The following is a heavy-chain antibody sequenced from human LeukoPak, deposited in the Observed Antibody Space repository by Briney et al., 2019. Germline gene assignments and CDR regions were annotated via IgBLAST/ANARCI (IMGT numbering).Heavy chain of an antibody. CDR2: IYYSGST. J-gene: IGHJ6*03. V-gene: IGHV4-39*01. CDR1: GGSISSSSYY. CDR3: ARSVEGYCSGGSCYSYSYYMDV. D-gene: IGHD2-15*01. Sequence: SETLSLTCTVSGGSISSSSYYWGWNRQPPGKGLEWIGSIYYSGSTYYNPSLKSRVTISVDTSTNQFSMKLSSVTAADTDVSDCARSVEGYCSGGSCYSYSYYMDVWSKGTTVTVYS.